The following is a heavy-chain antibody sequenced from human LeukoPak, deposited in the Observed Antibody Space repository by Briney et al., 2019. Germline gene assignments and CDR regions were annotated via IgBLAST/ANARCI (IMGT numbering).Heavy chain of an antibody. J-gene: IGHJ4*02. V-gene: IGHV1-69*13. CDR3: ARDDGGGSYPSWIDY. CDR1: GYTFTSYG. CDR2: IIPIFGTA. Sequence: ASVKVSCKTSGYTFTSYGISWVRQAPGQGLEWMGGIIPIFGTANYAQKFQGRVTITADESTSTAYMELSSLRSEDTAVYYCARDDGGGSYPSWIDYWGQGTLVTVSS. D-gene: IGHD1-26*01.